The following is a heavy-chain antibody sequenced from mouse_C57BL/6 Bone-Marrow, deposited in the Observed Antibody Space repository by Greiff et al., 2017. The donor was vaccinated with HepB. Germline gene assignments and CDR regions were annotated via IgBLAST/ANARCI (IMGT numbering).Heavy chain of an antibody. Sequence: DVMLVESEGGLVQPGSSMKLSCTASGFTFSDYYMAWVRQVPEKGLEWVANINYDGSSTYYLDSLKSRFIISRDNAKNILYLQMSSLKSEDTATYYCARDGYYYGRPYWYFDVWGTGTTVTVSS. J-gene: IGHJ1*03. V-gene: IGHV5-16*01. D-gene: IGHD1-1*01. CDR3: ARDGYYYGRPYWYFDV. CDR1: GFTFSDYY. CDR2: INYDGSST.